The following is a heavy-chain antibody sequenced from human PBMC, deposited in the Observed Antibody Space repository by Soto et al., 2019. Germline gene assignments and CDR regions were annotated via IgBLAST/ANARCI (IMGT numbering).Heavy chain of an antibody. CDR1: GGSISNYY. D-gene: IGHD3-22*01. CDR3: ARGRKYYYDNTGPFYFEH. J-gene: IGHJ4*02. V-gene: IGHV4-59*01. CDR2: IYYNGVT. Sequence: SETLSLTCTVSGGSISNYYWSWVRQPPGNELEWIAYIYYNGVTNYNPSLKSRVTISVDTSRNQFSLTLTSVTAADTAVYYCARGRKYYYDNTGPFYFEHWGQGTLVTV.